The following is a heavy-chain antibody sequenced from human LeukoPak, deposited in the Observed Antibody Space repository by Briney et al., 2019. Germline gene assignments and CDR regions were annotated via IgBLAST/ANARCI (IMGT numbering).Heavy chain of an antibody. Sequence: SETLSLTCTVSGGSISSGGYYWSWIRQHPGKGLEWIGYIYYSGSTYCNPSLKSRVTISVDTSKNQFSLKLSSVTAADTAVYYCATTTGTTGFDYWGQGTLVTVSS. V-gene: IGHV4-31*03. CDR1: GGSISSGGYY. CDR2: IYYSGST. D-gene: IGHD1-7*01. CDR3: ATTTGTTGFDY. J-gene: IGHJ4*02.